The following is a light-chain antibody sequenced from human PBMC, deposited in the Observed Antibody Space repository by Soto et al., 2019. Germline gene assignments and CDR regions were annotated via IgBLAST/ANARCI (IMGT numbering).Light chain of an antibody. Sequence: EIVLSQSPSTLSLSPGERATLSCRASQSVSSYLAWYQQRPGQAPRLLIYDASNSATGIPARFSGSGSGTDFTLTISSLEPEDFGVYYCQQRSNWPLTLGGGTKVDIK. CDR2: DAS. V-gene: IGKV3-11*01. CDR1: QSVSSY. J-gene: IGKJ4*01. CDR3: QQRSNWPLT.